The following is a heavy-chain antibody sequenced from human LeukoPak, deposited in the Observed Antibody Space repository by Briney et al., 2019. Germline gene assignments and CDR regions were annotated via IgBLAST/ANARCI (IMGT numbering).Heavy chain of an antibody. J-gene: IGHJ3*02. Sequence: SESRSLTCAVYGGSFGGYYWGWIRQPPGKGLEWIGEINHSGSTNYNPTLKSRVTISVDTSKNQFSLKLSSVTAADTAVYYCARIAARRRDAFDIWGQGTMVTVSS. CDR3: ARIAARRRDAFDI. CDR2: INHSGST. D-gene: IGHD6-6*01. V-gene: IGHV4-34*01. CDR1: GGSFGGYY.